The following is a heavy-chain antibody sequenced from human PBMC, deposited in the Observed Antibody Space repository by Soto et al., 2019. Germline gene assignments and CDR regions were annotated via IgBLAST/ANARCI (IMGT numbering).Heavy chain of an antibody. CDR2: INHSGSA. CDR1: GGSFSGYY. J-gene: IGHJ4*01. D-gene: IGHD3-22*01. CDR3: AVHYYDSSGILGDY. Sequence: SETLSLTCAVYGGSFSGYYCSWIRQPPGKGLDWIGGINHSGSANYNPSLKSRVTMSIDTSKNQFSLKLSSVTAADTAVYYCAVHYYDSSGILGDYWGQGTLVTVSS. V-gene: IGHV4-34*01.